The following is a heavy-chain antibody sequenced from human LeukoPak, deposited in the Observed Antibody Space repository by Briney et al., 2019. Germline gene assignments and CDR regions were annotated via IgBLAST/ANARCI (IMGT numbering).Heavy chain of an antibody. CDR2: IYYSGYT. V-gene: IGHV4-59*01. CDR3: ARIRDGYNYVDY. CDR1: GGSISSYY. Sequence: PSQTLSLTCTVSGGSISSYYWSWIRQPPGKGLEWIGYIYYSGYTNYNPSLKSRVTISVDTSKNQFSLKLSSVTAADTAVYYCARIRDGYNYVDYWGQGTLVAVSS. D-gene: IGHD5-24*01. J-gene: IGHJ4*02.